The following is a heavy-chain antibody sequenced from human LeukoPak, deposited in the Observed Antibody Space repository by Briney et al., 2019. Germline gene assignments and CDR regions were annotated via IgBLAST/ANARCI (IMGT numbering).Heavy chain of an antibody. CDR3: ARVFYSSFMDV. Sequence: GGSLRLSCAASGFTFSSYSMNWVRQPPGKGLEWISYISTTSSTIYYADSVKCRFTISRDNAKNSLYLQMNSLRAEDTAVFYCARVFYSSFMDVWGKGTTVTVSS. V-gene: IGHV3-48*04. CDR2: ISTTSSTI. J-gene: IGHJ6*04. D-gene: IGHD3-9*01. CDR1: GFTFSSYS.